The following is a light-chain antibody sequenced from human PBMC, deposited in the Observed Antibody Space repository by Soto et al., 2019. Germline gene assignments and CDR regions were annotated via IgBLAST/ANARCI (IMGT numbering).Light chain of an antibody. Sequence: QSVLTQPPSVSAAPGQKVTISCSGSSSNIGNNYVSWYQHLPGTAPKLLIYDNNKRPSGIPDRFSGSKSGTSATLGITGLQTGDEADYYCDAWDSSLSAGVFGGGTKLTVL. CDR2: DNN. CDR3: DAWDSSLSAGV. J-gene: IGLJ2*01. V-gene: IGLV1-51*01. CDR1: SSNIGNNY.